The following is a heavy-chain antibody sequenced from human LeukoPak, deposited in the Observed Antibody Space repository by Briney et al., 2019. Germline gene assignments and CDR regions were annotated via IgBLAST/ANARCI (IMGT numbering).Heavy chain of an antibody. D-gene: IGHD4-11*01. CDR2: INPGGSST. J-gene: IGHJ4*02. Sequence: GGSLRLSCAASGLTFSNYWMHWVRQGQGTGLVWVSRINPGGSSTTYADSVKGRFTISRDNAKNTSYLQMNSLRAEDTAVYYCARSNQADDYWGQGTLVTVSS. V-gene: IGHV3-74*01. CDR3: ARSNQADDY. CDR1: GLTFSNYW.